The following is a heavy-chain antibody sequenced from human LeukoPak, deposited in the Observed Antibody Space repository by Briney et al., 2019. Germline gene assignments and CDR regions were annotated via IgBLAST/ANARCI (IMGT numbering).Heavy chain of an antibody. D-gene: IGHD2-2*01. V-gene: IGHV1-69*04. CDR1: GGTFSSYA. CDR3: ARDRIVVVVAAMVYYYYGMDV. CDR2: IIPILGIA. J-gene: IGHJ6*02. Sequence: SVKVSCKASGGTFSSYAISWVRQAPGQGLEWMGRIIPILGIANYAQKFQGRVTITADKSTSTAYMELSSLRSEDRAVYYCARDRIVVVVAAMVYYYYGMDVWGQGTTVTVSS.